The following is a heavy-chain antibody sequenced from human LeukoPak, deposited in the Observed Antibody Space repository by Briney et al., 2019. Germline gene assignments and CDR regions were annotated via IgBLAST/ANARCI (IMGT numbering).Heavy chain of an antibody. D-gene: IGHD3-22*01. Sequence: GGSLRLSCAASGFTVSNNFMSWVRQAPGKGLEWVSVIYSGGSTYYADSVRGRFAISRDNSKNTLYLQTNSLRAEDTAVYYCARDYYDSSGYYYFAFNIWGQGTMVTVSS. CDR3: ARDYYDSSGYYYFAFNI. V-gene: IGHV3-53*01. CDR2: IYSGGST. CDR1: GFTVSNNF. J-gene: IGHJ3*02.